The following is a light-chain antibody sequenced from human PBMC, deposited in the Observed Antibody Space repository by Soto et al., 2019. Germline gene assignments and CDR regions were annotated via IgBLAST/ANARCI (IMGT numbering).Light chain of an antibody. CDR1: QGISSY. Sequence: IQLNQSPSSLSASVGDRETITCRASQGISSYIAWYQQKPGNTPKPLIYAAYTLKSGGPPRIRRSGSREDFTLTISSLQPEYFATYYCQQLNIYPITFGQGTRLEIK. V-gene: IGKV1-9*01. J-gene: IGKJ5*01. CDR3: QQLNIYPIT. CDR2: AAY.